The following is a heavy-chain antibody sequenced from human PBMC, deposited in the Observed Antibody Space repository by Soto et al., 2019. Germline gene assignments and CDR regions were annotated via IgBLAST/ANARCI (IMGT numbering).Heavy chain of an antibody. Sequence: KQSQTLSLTCAISGDSVSSNSAAWNWIRQSPSRGLEWLGRTYYRSKWYNDYAVSVKSRITINPDTYKNQFSLQLNSVTPEDTAVYYCAMSPSPNISLLNYYYYMDVWGKGTTVTVSS. J-gene: IGHJ6*03. CDR1: GDSVSSNSAA. V-gene: IGHV6-1*01. D-gene: IGHD3-3*02. CDR2: TYYRSKWYN. CDR3: AMSPSPNISLLNYYYYMDV.